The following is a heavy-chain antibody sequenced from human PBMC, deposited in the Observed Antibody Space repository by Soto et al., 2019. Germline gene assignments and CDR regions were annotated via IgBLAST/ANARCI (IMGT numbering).Heavy chain of an antibody. CDR1: GGSISSSSYY. D-gene: IGHD3-10*01. CDR2: IYYSGST. J-gene: IGHJ4*02. Sequence: SETLSLTCTVSGGSISSSSYYWGWIRQPPGKGLEWIGSIYYSGSTYYNPSLKSRVTISVDTSKNQFSLKLSSVTAADTAVYYCARLYPFRGPRYYFDYWGQGTLVTSPQ. V-gene: IGHV4-39*01. CDR3: ARLYPFRGPRYYFDY.